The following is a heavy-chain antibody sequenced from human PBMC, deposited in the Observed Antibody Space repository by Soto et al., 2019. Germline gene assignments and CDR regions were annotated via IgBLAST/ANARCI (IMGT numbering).Heavy chain of an antibody. Sequence: PGGCLRLSCAASGFTFGDYAMQWVRQAPGKGLEWVSAISWNSGSIDYADSVKGRFTISRDNAKNSLYLQMNSLRAEDTALYYCAKSHTTSGWYVTTDYWGQGTRVTVSS. CDR3: AKSHTTSGWYVTTDY. J-gene: IGHJ4*02. CDR1: GFTFGDYA. D-gene: IGHD6-19*01. CDR2: ISWNSGSI. V-gene: IGHV3-9*01.